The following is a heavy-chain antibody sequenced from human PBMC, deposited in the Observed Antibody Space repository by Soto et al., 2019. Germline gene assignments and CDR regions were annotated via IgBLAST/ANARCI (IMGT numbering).Heavy chain of an antibody. CDR1: GFTFSSYA. CDR2: ISGSGGST. CDR3: AKDRTWAARSPNNWLDP. V-gene: IGHV3-23*01. J-gene: IGHJ5*02. Sequence: PGGSLRLSCAASGFTFSSYAMSWVRQAPGKGLEWVSAISGSGGSTYYADSVKGRFTISRDDSKNTLYLQMNSLRAEDTAVYYCAKDRTWAARSPNNWLDPWGQGTLVTVSS. D-gene: IGHD6-6*01.